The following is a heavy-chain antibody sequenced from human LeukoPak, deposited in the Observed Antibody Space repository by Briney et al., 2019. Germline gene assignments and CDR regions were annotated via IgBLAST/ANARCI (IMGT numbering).Heavy chain of an antibody. V-gene: IGHV3-7*01. Sequence: PGGSLRLSCAASGFTFSSYWMSWDRQAPGKGLEWVANIKQDGSEKYYVDSVKGRFTISRDNAKNSLYLQMNSLRAEDTAVYYCARDGWGYCSSTSCYMDYGMDVWGQGTTVTVSS. CDR2: IKQDGSEK. CDR1: GFTFSSYW. D-gene: IGHD2-2*02. J-gene: IGHJ6*02. CDR3: ARDGWGYCSSTSCYMDYGMDV.